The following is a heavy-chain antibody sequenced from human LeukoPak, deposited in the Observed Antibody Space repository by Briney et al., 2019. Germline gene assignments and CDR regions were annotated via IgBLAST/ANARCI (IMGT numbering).Heavy chain of an antibody. CDR2: IIPILGIA. CDR3: ARGRDGYYAFDI. D-gene: IGHD5-24*01. J-gene: IGHJ3*02. V-gene: IGHV1-69*04. CDR1: GGTFSSYA. Sequence: SVKVSCKASGGTFSSYAISWVRQAPGQGLEWMGRIIPILGIANYAQKFQGRVTITADKSTRTAYMELSSLRSEDTAVYYCARGRDGYYAFDIWGQGTMVTVSS.